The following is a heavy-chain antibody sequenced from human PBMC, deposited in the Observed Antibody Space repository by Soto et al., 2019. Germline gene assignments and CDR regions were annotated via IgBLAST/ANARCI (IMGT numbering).Heavy chain of an antibody. V-gene: IGHV3-23*01. CDR2: ISGSGGST. Sequence: GGSLRLSCAASGFTFSSYAMSWVRQAPGKGLEWVSAISGSGGSTYYADSVKGRFTISRDNSKNTLYLQMNSLRAEDTAVYYCAKPRSSQRYGDRRGDAFDIWGQGTMVTVSS. D-gene: IGHD4-17*01. CDR3: AKPRSSQRYGDRRGDAFDI. J-gene: IGHJ3*02. CDR1: GFTFSSYA.